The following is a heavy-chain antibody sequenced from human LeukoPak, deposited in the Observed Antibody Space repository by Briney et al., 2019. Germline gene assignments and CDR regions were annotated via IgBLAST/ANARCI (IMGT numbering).Heavy chain of an antibody. V-gene: IGHV4-34*01. J-gene: IGHJ5*02. Sequence: SETLSLTCAVYGGSFSGYYWSWIRQPPGKGLEWIGEINHSGSTNYNPSLKSRVTISVDTSKNQLSLKLSSVTAADTAVYYCASGGDSSSSAWFDPWGQGTLVTVSS. CDR3: ASGGDSSSSAWFDP. CDR2: INHSGST. D-gene: IGHD6-6*01. CDR1: GGSFSGYY.